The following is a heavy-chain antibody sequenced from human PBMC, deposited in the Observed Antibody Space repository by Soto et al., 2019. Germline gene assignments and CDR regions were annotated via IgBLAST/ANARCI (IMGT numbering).Heavy chain of an antibody. CDR2: ISAYNGNT. Sequence: QVQLVQSGAEVKKPGASVKVSCKASGHTFTSYGISWVRQAPGQGLEWMGWISAYNGNTNYAQKLQGRVTMTTDTSTSTAYIELRSLRSDDTAVYYCAREVYDYIWGSYRNMDVWGKGTTVTVSS. CDR3: AREVYDYIWGSYRNMDV. V-gene: IGHV1-18*01. J-gene: IGHJ6*03. CDR1: GHTFTSYG. D-gene: IGHD3-16*02.